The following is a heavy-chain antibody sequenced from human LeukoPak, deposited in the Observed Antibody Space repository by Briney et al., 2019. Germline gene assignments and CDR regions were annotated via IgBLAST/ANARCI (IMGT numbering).Heavy chain of an antibody. Sequence: ASVKVSCKASGYTFTSYAMNWVRQAPGQGLEWMGWINTNTGNPTYAQGFTGRFVFSLDTSVSTAYLQISSLKAEDTAVYYCARSGVGSTGEFYYYYYMDVWGKGTTVTVSS. CDR1: GYTFTSYA. CDR2: INTNTGNP. V-gene: IGHV7-4-1*02. J-gene: IGHJ6*03. D-gene: IGHD3-10*01. CDR3: ARSGVGSTGEFYYYYYMDV.